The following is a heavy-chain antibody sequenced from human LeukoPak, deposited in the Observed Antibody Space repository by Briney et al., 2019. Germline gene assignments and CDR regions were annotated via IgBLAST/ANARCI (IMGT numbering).Heavy chain of an antibody. D-gene: IGHD2-2*01. CDR1: GGSISSSSYY. Sequence: PSETLSLTCTVSGGSISSSSYYWGWIRQPPGKGLEWIGSIYYSGSTYYNPSLKSRVTISIDTSKNQFSLKLSSVTAADTAVYYCAREGGPRGVVPAAYVGTNWFDPWGQGTLVTASS. CDR2: IYYSGST. J-gene: IGHJ5*02. V-gene: IGHV4-39*07. CDR3: AREGGPRGVVPAAYVGTNWFDP.